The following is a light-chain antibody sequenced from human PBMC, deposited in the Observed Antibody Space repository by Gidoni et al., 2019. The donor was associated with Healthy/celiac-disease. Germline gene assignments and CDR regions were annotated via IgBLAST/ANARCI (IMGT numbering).Light chain of an antibody. J-gene: IGLJ3*02. CDR1: HLGDKS. V-gene: IGLV3-21*02. CDR3: QVWDTTTDRMV. Sequence: SYVLTQPPSVSLAPGQTATIACGGDHLGDKSVNWYQQKSGQAPVLGVYGDRGRPSGIPERFSGSLSANTATLTISRVEVGDAADYYCQVWDTTTDRMVFGGGTKLTVL. CDR2: GDR.